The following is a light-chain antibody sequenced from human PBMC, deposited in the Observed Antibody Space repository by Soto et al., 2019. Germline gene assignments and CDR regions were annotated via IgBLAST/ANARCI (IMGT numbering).Light chain of an antibody. CDR1: SSNIGAGYD. Sequence: QSVLTQPPSVSGAPGQRVTISCTGSSSNIGAGYDVHWYQQLPGTAPKLLIYGNSNRPSGVPDRFSGSKSGTSASLAISGLQADDEADYYCQCYDSSLSEGVFGGGTKLTVL. V-gene: IGLV1-40*01. CDR2: GNS. CDR3: QCYDSSLSEGV. J-gene: IGLJ2*01.